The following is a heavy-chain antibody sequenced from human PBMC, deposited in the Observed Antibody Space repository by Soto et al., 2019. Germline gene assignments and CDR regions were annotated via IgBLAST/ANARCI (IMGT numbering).Heavy chain of an antibody. D-gene: IGHD2-2*01. CDR2: INHSGST. V-gene: IGHV4-34*01. Sequence: SETLSLTCAVYCGSFSSYYWSWIRQPPGKGLEWIGEINHSGSTNYNPSLKSRVTISVDRSKNQFSLKLSSVTAADTAVYYCARVPDRWGQGTLVTVS. CDR1: CGSFSSYY. CDR3: ARVPDR. J-gene: IGHJ5*02.